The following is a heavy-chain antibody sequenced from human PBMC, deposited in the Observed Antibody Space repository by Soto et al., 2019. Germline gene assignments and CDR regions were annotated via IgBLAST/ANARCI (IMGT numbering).Heavy chain of an antibody. CDR1: GGSLSSYY. CDR3: ARDKITGLFDY. J-gene: IGHJ4*02. CDR2: IFYSGST. Sequence: SETLSLTCTVSGGSLSSYYWSWIRQPPGKGLEWIGYIFYSGSTNYNPSLKSRVTISVDTSKNQFSLKLTSVTAADTAVYYCARDKITGLFDYWGQGTLVTVSS. V-gene: IGHV4-59*12. D-gene: IGHD2-8*02.